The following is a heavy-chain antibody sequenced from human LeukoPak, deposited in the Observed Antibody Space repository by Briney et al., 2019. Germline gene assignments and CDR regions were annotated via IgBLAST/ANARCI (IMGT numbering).Heavy chain of an antibody. D-gene: IGHD1-26*01. J-gene: IGHJ4*02. CDR2: IDWDDDK. CDR1: GFSLTTIGMR. Sequence: SGPTLVNPTQTFTLTCTFSGFSLTTIGMRVSWIRQPPGKALEWLARIDWDDDKFYSTSLKTRLTISKDTSKNQVVLTMTNMDPVDTATYYCVRRGGSYHYFDYWGQGTLVTVSS. V-gene: IGHV2-70*04. CDR3: VRRGGSYHYFDY.